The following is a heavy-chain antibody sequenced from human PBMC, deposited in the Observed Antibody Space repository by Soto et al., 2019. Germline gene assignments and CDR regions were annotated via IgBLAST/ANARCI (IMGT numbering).Heavy chain of an antibody. V-gene: IGHV5-51*01. Sequence: GESLKISCKGPGHLFNNHWVGWVRQTPGKGLEWMGLIFTRDSETKTSPSFQGHVSFSVDNSINTVYLQWTSLKATDTGIYFCARGYFDSGHGYDLWGQGTLVTVSS. CDR1: GHLFNNHW. J-gene: IGHJ5*02. D-gene: IGHD3-10*01. CDR2: IFTRDSET. CDR3: ARGYFDSGHGYDL.